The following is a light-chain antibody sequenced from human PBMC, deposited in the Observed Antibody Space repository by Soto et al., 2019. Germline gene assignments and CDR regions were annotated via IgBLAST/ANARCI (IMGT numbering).Light chain of an antibody. Sequence: QSALTQPPSASGAPGQAVTISCTGNSSDVGGYNYVSWYQQHPGKAPKLMIYEVSKRPSGVPDRFSGSKSGNTASLTVSGLQAEDEADYYCSSYAGSNNSLYVFGTGTKVTVL. J-gene: IGLJ1*01. V-gene: IGLV2-8*01. CDR2: EVS. CDR3: SSYAGSNNSLYV. CDR1: SSDVGGYNY.